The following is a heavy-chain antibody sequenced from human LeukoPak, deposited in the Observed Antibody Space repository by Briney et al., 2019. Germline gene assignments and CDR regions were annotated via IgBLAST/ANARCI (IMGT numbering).Heavy chain of an antibody. Sequence: GGSLRLSCAASEFTFSSYNMNWVRQAPGKGLEWVSYISSSSSTIYYADSVKGRFTISRDNAKNSLYLQMNSLRAEDTAVYYCARDRIEQQRTLGRSSNYYYYYYMEVWGKGATVTVSS. CDR1: EFTFSSYN. D-gene: IGHD6-13*01. CDR3: ARDRIEQQRTLGRSSNYYYYYYMEV. CDR2: ISSSSSTI. V-gene: IGHV3-48*01. J-gene: IGHJ6*03.